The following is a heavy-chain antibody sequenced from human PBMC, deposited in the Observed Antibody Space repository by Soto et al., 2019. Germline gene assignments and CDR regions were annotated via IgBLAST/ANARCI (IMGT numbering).Heavy chain of an antibody. J-gene: IGHJ4*02. CDR1: GGSFSGYY. V-gene: IGHV4-34*01. CDR2: INHSGST. Sequence: QVQLQQWGAGLLKPSETLSLTCAVYGGSFSGYYWSWIRQPPGKGLEWIGEINHSGSTNYNPSLKRRVTISVDTSKTQFSLKLSSVTAADTAVYYCARVVVVAATVYPRRFDYWGQGTLVTVSS. CDR3: ARVVVVAATVYPRRFDY. D-gene: IGHD2-15*01.